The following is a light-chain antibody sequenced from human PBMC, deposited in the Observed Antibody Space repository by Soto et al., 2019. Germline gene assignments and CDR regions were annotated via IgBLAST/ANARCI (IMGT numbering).Light chain of an antibody. CDR2: EVT. CDR1: SSDVGGYNF. V-gene: IGLV2-8*01. CDR3: SSYAGSNNFV. J-gene: IGLJ1*01. Sequence: QSALTQTASVSGSPGQSITISCTGTSSDVGGYNFVSWYQQHPGKAPKLIIHEVTNRPSGVSGRFSGSKSGNTASLTVSGLQAEDEADYYCSSYAGSNNFVFGTGTKLTVL.